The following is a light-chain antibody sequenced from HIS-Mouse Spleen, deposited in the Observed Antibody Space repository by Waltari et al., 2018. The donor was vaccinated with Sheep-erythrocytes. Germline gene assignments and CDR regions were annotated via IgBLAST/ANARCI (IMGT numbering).Light chain of an antibody. CDR3: CSYAGSYNHV. V-gene: IGLV2-11*01. CDR2: DVS. J-gene: IGLJ1*01. CDR1: SSDVGGYNY. Sequence: QSALTQPRSVSGSPGQSVTISCTGTSSDVGGYNYVSWYHQHPGTAPKLMIYDVSKRPYGVPVRCSGSKSGNPASLTISGLQAEDGADYCCCSYAGSYNHVFATGTKVTVL.